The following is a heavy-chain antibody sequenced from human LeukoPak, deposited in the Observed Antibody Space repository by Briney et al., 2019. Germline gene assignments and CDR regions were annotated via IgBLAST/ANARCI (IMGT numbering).Heavy chain of an antibody. D-gene: IGHD2-21*02. V-gene: IGHV1-69*05. CDR3: ARTYCGGDCYLWFDP. CDR2: IIPIFGTA. CDR1: GGTFSSYA. Sequence: SVKVSCKASGGTFSSYAISWVRQAPGQGLEWMGRIIPIFGTATYAQKFQGRVTITTDESTSTAYMELSSLRSEDTAVYYCARTYCGGDCYLWFDPWGQGTLVTVSS. J-gene: IGHJ5*02.